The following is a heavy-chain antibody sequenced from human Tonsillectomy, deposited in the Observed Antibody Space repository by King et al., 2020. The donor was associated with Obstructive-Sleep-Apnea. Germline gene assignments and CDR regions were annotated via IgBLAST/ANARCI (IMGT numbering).Heavy chain of an antibody. Sequence: VQLVESGGGVVQPGRSLRLFCAASGFTFSSYALHWVRQAPGKGLEWGAVISYDGSNKYYADSVKGRFTISRDNSKNTLYLQMNSLRAEDTAVYYCARDHDYGLDYWGQGTLVTVSS. CDR3: ARDHDYGLDY. D-gene: IGHD4-17*01. CDR2: ISYDGSNK. CDR1: GFTFSSYA. V-gene: IGHV3-30-3*01. J-gene: IGHJ4*02.